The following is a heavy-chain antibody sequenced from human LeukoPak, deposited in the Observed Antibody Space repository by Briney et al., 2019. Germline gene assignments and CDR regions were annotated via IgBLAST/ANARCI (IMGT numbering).Heavy chain of an antibody. Sequence: KPSETLSLTCTVSGGSISSSSYYWSWIRQPAGKGLEWIGRIYTSGSTNYNPSLKSRVTISVDTSKNQFSLKLSSVTAADTAVYYCARENDYVWGSYRYTLSFDYWGQGTLVTVSS. CDR3: ARENDYVWGSYRYTLSFDY. CDR1: GGSISSSSYY. J-gene: IGHJ4*02. V-gene: IGHV4-61*02. CDR2: IYTSGST. D-gene: IGHD3-16*02.